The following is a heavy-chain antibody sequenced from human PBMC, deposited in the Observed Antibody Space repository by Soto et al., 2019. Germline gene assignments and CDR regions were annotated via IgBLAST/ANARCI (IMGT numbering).Heavy chain of an antibody. Sequence: SETLSLTCTVSGGSISSSSYYWGWIRQPPGKGLEWIGSIYYSGSTYYNPSLKSRVTISVDTSKNQFSLKLSSVTAADTAVYYCARPTGKRYCSGGSCYSDAFDIWGQGTMVTVSS. CDR3: ARPTGKRYCSGGSCYSDAFDI. CDR1: GGSISSSSYY. D-gene: IGHD2-15*01. J-gene: IGHJ3*02. CDR2: IYYSGST. V-gene: IGHV4-39*01.